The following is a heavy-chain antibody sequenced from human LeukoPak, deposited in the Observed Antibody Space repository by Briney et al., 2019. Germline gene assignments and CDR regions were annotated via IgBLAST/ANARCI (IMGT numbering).Heavy chain of an antibody. CDR1: GGSISSSSYY. J-gene: IGHJ6*03. CDR3: ARTTTVTTEYYYYMDV. D-gene: IGHD4-17*01. V-gene: IGHV4-39*07. Sequence: PSETLSLTCTVSGGSISSSSYYWGWIRQPPGKGLEWIGSIYYSGSTYYNPSLKSRVTISVDTSKNQFSLKLSSVTAADTAVYYCARTTTVTTEYYYYMDVWGKGTTVTVSS. CDR2: IYYSGST.